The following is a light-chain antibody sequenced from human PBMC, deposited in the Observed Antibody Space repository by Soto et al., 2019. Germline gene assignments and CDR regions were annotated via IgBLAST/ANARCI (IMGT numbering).Light chain of an antibody. Sequence: HSALTQPASVSGSPGQSITISCTGTSSDVGGYNYVSWYQQHPGKAPKLMIYDVSNRPSGVSNRFSGSKSGNTASLTISGLQAEDEADYYCSSYTTSNTRQIVFGTGTKVTVL. V-gene: IGLV2-14*01. CDR1: SSDVGGYNY. CDR3: SSYTTSNTRQIV. CDR2: DVS. J-gene: IGLJ1*01.